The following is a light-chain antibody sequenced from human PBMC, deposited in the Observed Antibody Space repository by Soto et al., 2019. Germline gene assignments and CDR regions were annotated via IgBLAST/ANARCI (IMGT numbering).Light chain of an antibody. CDR1: QSVSSSY. V-gene: IGKV3-20*01. Sequence: EIVLTQSPGTLSLSPGERGTLSCRASQSVSSSYLAWYQQKPGQAPRLLIYGASSRATGIPDRLSGSGSGTDFTLTISRLEPEDFAVYYCQQYGSSPWTFGQGTKVEIK. CDR3: QQYGSSPWT. J-gene: IGKJ1*01. CDR2: GAS.